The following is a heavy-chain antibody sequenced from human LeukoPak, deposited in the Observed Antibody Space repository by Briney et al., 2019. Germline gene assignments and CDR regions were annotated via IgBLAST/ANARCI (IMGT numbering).Heavy chain of an antibody. Sequence: GGSLRLSCAASGFTFSSYSMNWVRQAPGKGLEWVSSISSSSSYIYYADSVKGRFTISRDNAKNSLYLQMNSLRAEDTAVYYCARVEFEYSSSIGYWGQGTLVTVSS. J-gene: IGHJ4*02. D-gene: IGHD6-6*01. V-gene: IGHV3-21*01. CDR3: ARVEFEYSSSIGY. CDR2: ISSSSSYI. CDR1: GFTFSSYS.